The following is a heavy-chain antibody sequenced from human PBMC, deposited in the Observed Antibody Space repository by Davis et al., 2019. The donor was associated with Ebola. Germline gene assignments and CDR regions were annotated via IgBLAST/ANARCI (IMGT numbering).Heavy chain of an antibody. V-gene: IGHV3-30*02. Sequence: GESLKISCAASGFTFSSYGMHWVRQAPGKGLEWVAFIRYDGSNKYYADSVKGRFTISRDNSKNTLYLQMNSLRAEDTAVYYCAREDYSSSVFGGKDFDYWGQGTLVTVSS. CDR3: AREDYSSSVFGGKDFDY. D-gene: IGHD6-13*01. J-gene: IGHJ4*02. CDR1: GFTFSSYG. CDR2: IRYDGSNK.